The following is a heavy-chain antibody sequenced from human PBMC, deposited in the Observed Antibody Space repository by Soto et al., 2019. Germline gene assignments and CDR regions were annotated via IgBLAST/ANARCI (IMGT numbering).Heavy chain of an antibody. CDR3: ARPYESGGFYYGFDY. CDR1: GVSIDSSRYY. J-gene: IGHJ4*02. D-gene: IGHD3-22*01. V-gene: IGHV4-39*01. CDR2: IHYSWTN. Sequence: QLQVQESCPGLVKPSETLSLTCTVSGVSIDSSRYYWGWIRQPPGKGLEWIGNIHYSWTNYYNPSLKSRVIISVNTSKNQFSLRLNSVTAADTAVYYCARPYESGGFYYGFDYWGQGTPVTVSS.